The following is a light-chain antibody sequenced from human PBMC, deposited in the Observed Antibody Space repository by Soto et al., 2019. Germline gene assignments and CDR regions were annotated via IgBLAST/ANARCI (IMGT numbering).Light chain of an antibody. CDR3: QSYDNSLSGWV. Sequence: QSVLTQPPSVSXXPGQRVSIPCTGSTSNIGAGYDVHWYQQVSGTAPKLLIYANNNRPSGVPDRFSGSKSGTSATLAITGLQAEDETDYYCQSYDNSLSGWVFGGGTKLTVL. J-gene: IGLJ3*02. CDR1: TSNIGAGYD. CDR2: ANN. V-gene: IGLV1-40*01.